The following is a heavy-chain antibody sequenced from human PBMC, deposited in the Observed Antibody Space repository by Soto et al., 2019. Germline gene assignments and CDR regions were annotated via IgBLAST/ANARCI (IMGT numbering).Heavy chain of an antibody. CDR1: GGSISSGDYY. CDR3: ASLYDSSGYYFKF. CDR2: IYYSGST. J-gene: IGHJ4*02. V-gene: IGHV4-30-4*01. Sequence: SKTLSLTCTVSGGSISSGDYYWSWIRQPPGKGLEWIGYIYYSGSTYYNPSLKSRVTISVDTSKNQFSLKLSSVTAADTAVYYCASLYDSSGYYFKFWGQGTLVTVSS. D-gene: IGHD3-22*01.